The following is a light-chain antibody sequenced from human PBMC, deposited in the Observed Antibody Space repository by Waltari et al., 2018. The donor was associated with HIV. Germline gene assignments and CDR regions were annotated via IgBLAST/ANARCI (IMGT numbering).Light chain of an antibody. J-gene: IGKJ4*01. Sequence: EILLTQSPATLSLSPGERAPLSCRASQSVSSYLGWYQQKPGQAPRLLIYDASNRATGIPARFSGSGSGTDFTLTISSLEPEDFAVYYCQQRSNWPLTFGGGTKVEIK. CDR2: DAS. CDR3: QQRSNWPLT. V-gene: IGKV3-11*01. CDR1: QSVSSY.